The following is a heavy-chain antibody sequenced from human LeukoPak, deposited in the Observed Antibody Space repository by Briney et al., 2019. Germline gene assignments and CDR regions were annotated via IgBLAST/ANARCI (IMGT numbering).Heavy chain of an antibody. D-gene: IGHD1-14*01. Sequence: ASVKVSCKASGYTFTSYDINWVRQAPGQGLEWMGWINPKTGGTSYAQKFQGRVTMTRDTSISTVNMELSRLTSDDTAVYYCARATAENDHWGQGTLVTVSS. V-gene: IGHV1-2*02. CDR1: GYTFTSYD. CDR2: INPKTGGT. CDR3: ARATAENDH. J-gene: IGHJ4*02.